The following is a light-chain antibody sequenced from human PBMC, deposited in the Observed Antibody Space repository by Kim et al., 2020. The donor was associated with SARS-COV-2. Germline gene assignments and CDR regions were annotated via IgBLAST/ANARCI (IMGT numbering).Light chain of an antibody. J-gene: IGLJ3*02. V-gene: IGLV3-19*01. Sequence: LGQTVRITCQGDSLRSYYASWYQQKPGQAPVLVIYGKNNRPPGIPDRFSGSSSGNTASLTITGAQAEDEADFYCYSRDVSGTHLVFGGGTKLTVL. CDR1: SLRSYY. CDR2: GKN. CDR3: YSRDVSGTHLV.